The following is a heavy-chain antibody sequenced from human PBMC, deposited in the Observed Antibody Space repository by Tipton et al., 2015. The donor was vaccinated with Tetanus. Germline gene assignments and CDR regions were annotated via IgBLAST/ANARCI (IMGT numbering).Heavy chain of an antibody. CDR3: AREADCSGGSCFSGDFDT. Sequence: SLRLSCAASGFIFSSYGIHWVRQAPGKGLEWLAVSWYDGTDKYYADSGKGRFTISRDNSKNTLNLQMNRLRAGDTALYFCAREADCSGGSCFSGDFDTWGQGTQVTVSS. D-gene: IGHD2-15*01. V-gene: IGHV3-33*01. CDR2: SWYDGTDK. J-gene: IGHJ4*02. CDR1: GFIFSSYG.